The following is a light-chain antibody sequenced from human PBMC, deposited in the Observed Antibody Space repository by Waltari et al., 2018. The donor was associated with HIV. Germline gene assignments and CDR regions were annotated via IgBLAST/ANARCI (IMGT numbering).Light chain of an antibody. CDR2: EVS. J-gene: IGLJ2*01. V-gene: IGLV2-14*01. CDR1: SRDVGDSNY. CDR3: SSYTSGSVV. Sequence: QSALTQPASVSGSPGQSITISCTGTSRDVGDSNYASWYQHHPGKAPKLMISEVSTRTAGVSTRFSGAKSGNTASLTISVLQAEYEADYYCSSYTSGSVVFGGGTKLTVL.